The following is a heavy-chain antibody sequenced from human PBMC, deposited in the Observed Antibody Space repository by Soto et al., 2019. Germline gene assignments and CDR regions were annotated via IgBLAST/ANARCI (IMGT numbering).Heavy chain of an antibody. CDR3: AKDSGAIAQREFFDS. CDR2: VSAPGGDT. J-gene: IGHJ4*02. D-gene: IGHD6-13*01. V-gene: IGHV3-23*01. Sequence: EVQLLESGGGLVQPGGSLRLSCAAAGFTFSNYAMTWVRQAPGKGLEWVASVSAPGGDTYYQDSVKGRFTISRDNSRNTLYVNMNNLRAEDTAIYYCAKDSGAIAQREFFDSWGQGTLVTVSS. CDR1: GFTFSNYA.